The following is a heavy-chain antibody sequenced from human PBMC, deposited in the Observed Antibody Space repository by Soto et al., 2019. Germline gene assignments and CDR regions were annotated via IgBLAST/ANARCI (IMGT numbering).Heavy chain of an antibody. CDR1: GFPFSNFA. Sequence: GGSLRLSWAASGFPFSNFAMSWVRQAPGKALEWVASFDTSGDITFYASSVKGRFFISRDNSRKTLFLQMSSLRAEDSGFYYCATASRAYALTGFFFD. J-gene: IGHJ3*01. D-gene: IGHD2-21*01. CDR2: FDTSGDIT. CDR3: ATASRAYALTGFFFD. V-gene: IGHV3-23*01.